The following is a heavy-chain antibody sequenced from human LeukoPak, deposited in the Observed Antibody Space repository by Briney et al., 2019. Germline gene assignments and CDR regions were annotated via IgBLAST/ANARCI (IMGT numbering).Heavy chain of an antibody. CDR2: INHSGST. D-gene: IGHD3-22*01. V-gene: IGHV4-34*01. J-gene: IGHJ4*02. Sequence: SETLSLTCAVYGGSFSGYYWSWIRQPPGKGLEWIGEINHSGSTNYNPSLKSRVTISADTSKNQFSLKLSSVTAADTAVYYCARPQLLLRPSGLVYWGQGTLVTVSS. CDR3: ARPQLLLRPSGLVY. CDR1: GGSFSGYY.